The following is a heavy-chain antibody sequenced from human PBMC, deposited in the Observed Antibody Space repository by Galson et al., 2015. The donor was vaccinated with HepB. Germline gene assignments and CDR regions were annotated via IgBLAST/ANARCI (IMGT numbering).Heavy chain of an antibody. V-gene: IGHV1-69*13. CDR3: ARDLDPRRGYRSGWSAH. J-gene: IGHJ4*02. Sequence: SVKVSCKASGGTFDSHAISWVRQAPGQGLEWMGGILPMFDTSYHAQKFQGRVTFTADESKTTAYMELNNLRPEDTAVYFCARDLDPRRGYRSGWSAHWGQGTLVAVSS. CDR2: ILPMFDTS. CDR1: GGTFDSHA. D-gene: IGHD6-19*01.